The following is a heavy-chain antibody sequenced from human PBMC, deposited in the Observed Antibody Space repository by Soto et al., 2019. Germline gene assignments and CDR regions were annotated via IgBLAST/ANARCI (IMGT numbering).Heavy chain of an antibody. D-gene: IGHD2-15*01. CDR2: ISGSGSST. Sequence: PGGSLRHSCAASRYTSSAYAMSCVRQAPGKRLERVSPISGSGSSTHYADTTKSRCTTSRDNTQNTRYIQKKSPRAEDTAVYYCARRSPSGAFDIWGQGTMVT. CDR1: RYTSSAYA. CDR3: ARRSPSGAFDI. V-gene: IGHV3-23*01. J-gene: IGHJ3*02.